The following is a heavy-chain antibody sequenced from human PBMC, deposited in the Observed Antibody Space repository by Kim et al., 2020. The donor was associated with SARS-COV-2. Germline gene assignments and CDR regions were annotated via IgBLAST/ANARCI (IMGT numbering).Heavy chain of an antibody. CDR3: ARVGGSYLYYFDY. Sequence: AQKCQDRVTMTRDTSTSTVYMGLSSLRSEDTAVYYCARVGGSYLYYFDYWGQGTLVTVSS. J-gene: IGHJ4*02. D-gene: IGHD1-26*01. V-gene: IGHV1-46*01.